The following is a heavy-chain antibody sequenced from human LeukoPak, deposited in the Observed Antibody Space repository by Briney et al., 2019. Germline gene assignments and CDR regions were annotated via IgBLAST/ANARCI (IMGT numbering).Heavy chain of an antibody. CDR1: GYSISSGYY. CDR2: IYHSGST. Sequence: SETLSLTCTVSGYSISSGYYWGWIRQPPGKGLEWIGSIYHSGSTYYNPSLKSRVTISVDTSENQFSLKLSSVTAADTAVYYCASSYYYDSSGPGSPFDIWGQGTMVTVSS. CDR3: ASSYYYDSSGPGSPFDI. J-gene: IGHJ3*02. V-gene: IGHV4-38-2*02. D-gene: IGHD3-22*01.